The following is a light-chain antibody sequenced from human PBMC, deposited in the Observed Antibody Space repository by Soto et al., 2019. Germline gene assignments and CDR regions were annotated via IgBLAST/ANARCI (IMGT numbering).Light chain of an antibody. V-gene: IGLV2-14*01. CDR2: EVT. CDR3: QSYDNSLSGWV. Sequence: QSALTQPASVSGSPGQSITISCTGTSGDIGSYNRVSWYQQHPGKAPKLIIYEVTDRPSGVPDRFSGSKSGTSASLAITGLQAEDEADYYCQSYDNSLSGWVFGGGTKLTVL. J-gene: IGLJ3*02. CDR1: SGDIGSYNR.